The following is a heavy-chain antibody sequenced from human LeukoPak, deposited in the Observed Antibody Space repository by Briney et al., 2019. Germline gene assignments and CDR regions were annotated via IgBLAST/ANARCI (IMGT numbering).Heavy chain of an antibody. V-gene: IGHV3-21*01. Sequence: GGSLRLSCAASGFTFSSYSMNWVRQAPGKGLEWVSSISSSSSYIYYADSVEGRFTISRDNAKNSLYLQMNSLRAEDTAVYYCARDFGPPKGVDYWGQGTLVTVSS. CDR3: ARDFGPPKGVDY. CDR2: ISSSSSYI. CDR1: GFTFSSYS. D-gene: IGHD3-10*01. J-gene: IGHJ4*02.